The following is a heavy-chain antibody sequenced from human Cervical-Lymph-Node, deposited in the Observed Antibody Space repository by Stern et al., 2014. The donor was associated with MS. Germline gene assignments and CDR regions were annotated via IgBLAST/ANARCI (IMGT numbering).Heavy chain of an antibody. D-gene: IGHD5-18*01. CDR3: ARHQLGYGYAYLRY. CDR1: GDSLSSSTFY. J-gene: IGHJ4*02. Sequence: LVESGPGLVNPSDTLSLTCSVSGDSLSSSTFYWGWIRQPPGKGPEWIGSDYYSGNTYYHPSLKSRVTISVDTSKNQFSLRLTSVTAADTAVYYCARHQLGYGYAYLRYWGQGTLVTVSA. CDR2: DYYSGNT. V-gene: IGHV4-39*01.